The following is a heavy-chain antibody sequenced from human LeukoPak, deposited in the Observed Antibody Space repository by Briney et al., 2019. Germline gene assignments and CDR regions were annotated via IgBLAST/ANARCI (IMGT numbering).Heavy chain of an antibody. CDR3: ARVYYGSGSLYYYYYYMDV. CDR2: IYSGGRT. D-gene: IGHD3-10*01. J-gene: IGHJ6*03. Sequence: PGGSLRLSCAASGFTVGSNYMSWVRQAPGKGLEWVSVIYSGGRTYYADSVKGRFTISRDNSKNTLYLQMNSLRAEDTAVYYCARVYYGSGSLYYYYYYMDVWGKGTTVTISS. CDR1: GFTVGSNY. V-gene: IGHV3-53*01.